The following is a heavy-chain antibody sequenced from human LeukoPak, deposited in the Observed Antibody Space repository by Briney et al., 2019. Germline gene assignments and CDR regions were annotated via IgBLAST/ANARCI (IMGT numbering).Heavy chain of an antibody. CDR1: GYTFTRYD. J-gene: IGHJ4*02. D-gene: IGHD3-10*01. CDR3: ARDYGSGSYYNRGDGY. CDR2: MNPYNGDT. V-gene: IGHV1-8*02. Sequence: ASVKVSCKASGYTFTRYDINWVRQAAGQGLEWLGRMNPYNGDTGYAQKFQDRVTMPSHTSISTAYMELSNLRSEGTAVYYCARDYGSGSYYNRGDGYWGQGTLVTVSS.